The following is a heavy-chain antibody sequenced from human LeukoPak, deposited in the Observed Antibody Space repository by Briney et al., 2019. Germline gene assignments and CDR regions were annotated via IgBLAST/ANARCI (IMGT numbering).Heavy chain of an antibody. CDR1: GDSVSSNSAA. CDR3: ARGSAAGPRADFDY. Sequence: PSQTLSLTCAISGDSVSSNSAAWNWIRQSPSRGLEWLGRTYYRPKWYNDYAVSVKSRITINPDTSKNQFSLQLNSVTPEDTAVYYCARGSAAGPRADFDYWGQGTLVTVSS. D-gene: IGHD6-13*01. V-gene: IGHV6-1*01. CDR2: TYYRPKWYN. J-gene: IGHJ4*02.